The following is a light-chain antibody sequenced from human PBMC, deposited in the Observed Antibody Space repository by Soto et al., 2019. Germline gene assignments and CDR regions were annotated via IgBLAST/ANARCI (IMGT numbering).Light chain of an antibody. CDR2: NVS. J-gene: IGKJ1*01. V-gene: IGKV2-30*02. CDR3: MQGTHWPRT. Sequence: DIVMTQTPLSSPVTLGQAASISCRSSQSLVHNDGNTYLSWFQQRPGQSPRRLIYNVSKRDSGVPDRFSGSGSGTDFTLKINRVEAEDVGVYYCMQGTHWPRTFGQGTQVEIK. CDR1: QSLVHNDGNTY.